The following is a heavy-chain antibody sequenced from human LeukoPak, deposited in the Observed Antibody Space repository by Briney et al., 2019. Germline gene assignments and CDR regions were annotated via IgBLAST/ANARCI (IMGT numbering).Heavy chain of an antibody. V-gene: IGHV1-2*02. Sequence: ASVKVSCKASGYTFTGYYIHWVRQAPGQGLEWMGWINPNSSGTSYAQKYQGRVTVTRDTSITTAYMELSSLRSDDTAVYYCARDGSVPYDYWGQGTLVTVSS. CDR2: INPNSSGT. CDR3: ARDGSVPYDY. J-gene: IGHJ4*02. CDR1: GYTFTGYY.